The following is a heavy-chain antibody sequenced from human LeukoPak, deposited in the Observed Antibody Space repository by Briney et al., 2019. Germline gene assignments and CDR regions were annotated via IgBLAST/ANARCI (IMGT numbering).Heavy chain of an antibody. J-gene: IGHJ4*02. CDR3: TRELLTSGDSSSFDY. V-gene: IGHV3-49*04. Sequence: GGSLRLSCTASGFTFGDYAMSWVRQAPGKGLEWVGFIRSKAYGGTTEYAASVKGRFTISRDDSKSIAYLQMNSLKTEDTAVYYCTRELLTSGDSSSFDYWGQGTLVTVSS. CDR2: IRSKAYGGTT. D-gene: IGHD3-16*02. CDR1: GFTFGDYA.